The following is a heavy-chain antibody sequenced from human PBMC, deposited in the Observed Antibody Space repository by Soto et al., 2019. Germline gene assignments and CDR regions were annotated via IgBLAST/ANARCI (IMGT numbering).Heavy chain of an antibody. CDR3: ARHGLGYCSGGSCSDWFDP. CDR2: IYPGDSDT. V-gene: IGHV5-51*01. Sequence: PGESLKISCKGSGYSFTSYWIGWVRQMPGKGLEWMGIIYPGDSDTRYSPSFQGQVTISADKSISTAYLQWSSLKASDTAMYYCARHGLGYCSGGSCSDWFDPWGQGTLVTVSS. CDR1: GYSFTSYW. D-gene: IGHD2-15*01. J-gene: IGHJ5*02.